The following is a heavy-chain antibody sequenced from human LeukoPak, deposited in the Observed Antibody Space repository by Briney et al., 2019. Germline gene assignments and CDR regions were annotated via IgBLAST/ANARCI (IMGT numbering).Heavy chain of an antibody. D-gene: IGHD1-14*01. CDR3: ARGGTTSWVGSFDH. CDR1: DYTFTSYG. Sequence: ASVKASCKASDYTFTSYGISWVRQAPGQGLEWMGWIIPYNGNTNYAQNLQGRVSMTADTSTTTAYMVLTSLTSDDTAVYYCARGGTTSWVGSFDHWGQGTLVTVSS. V-gene: IGHV1-18*01. CDR2: IIPYNGNT. J-gene: IGHJ4*02.